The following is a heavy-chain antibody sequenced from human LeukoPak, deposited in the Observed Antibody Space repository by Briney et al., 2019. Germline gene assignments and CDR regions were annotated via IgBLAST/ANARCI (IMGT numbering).Heavy chain of an antibody. V-gene: IGHV3-23*01. CDR2: TSGSGDST. Sequence: GGSLRLSCAASGFTFSSYAMTWVRQAPGKGLEWVSATSGSGDSTYYADSVKGRFTISRDNSKNMLYLQMNSLRAEDTAVYYCAKDVIGVAAPDYWGQGTLVTVSS. D-gene: IGHD6-19*01. CDR1: GFTFSSYA. J-gene: IGHJ4*02. CDR3: AKDVIGVAAPDY.